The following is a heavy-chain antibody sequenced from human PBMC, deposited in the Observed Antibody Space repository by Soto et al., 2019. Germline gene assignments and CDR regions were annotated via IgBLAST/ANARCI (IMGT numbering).Heavy chain of an antibody. D-gene: IGHD4-17*01. J-gene: IGHJ4*02. Sequence: SETLSLTCTVSGGSVSSGSYYWSWIRQPPGKGLEWIGYIYYSGSTNYNPSLKSRVTISVDTSKNQFSLKLSSVTAADTAVYYCARDMRDYGDYERGFDYWGQGTLVTVSS. CDR1: GGSVSSGSYY. CDR3: ARDMRDYGDYERGFDY. CDR2: IYYSGST. V-gene: IGHV4-61*01.